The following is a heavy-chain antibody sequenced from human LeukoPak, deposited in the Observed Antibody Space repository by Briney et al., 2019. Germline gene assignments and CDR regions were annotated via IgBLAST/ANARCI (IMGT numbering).Heavy chain of an antibody. D-gene: IGHD3-3*01. CDR1: GGSISSSSHY. Sequence: SETLSLTCTVSGGSISSSSHYWGWIRQPPGKGLEWIGSISYSGSTYYNPSLKSRVTISVDTSKNQFSLKLSSVTAAHTAVYYCARHLNVRLLEWLSSRFFDYWGQGTLVTVSS. CDR3: ARHLNVRLLEWLSSRFFDY. J-gene: IGHJ4*02. CDR2: ISYSGST. V-gene: IGHV4-39*01.